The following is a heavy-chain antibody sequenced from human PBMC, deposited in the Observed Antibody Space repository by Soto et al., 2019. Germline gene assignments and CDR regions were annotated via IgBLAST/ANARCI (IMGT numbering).Heavy chain of an antibody. CDR1: GFTFSSYA. CDR3: AKESTVAGTPNWFDP. V-gene: IGHV3-23*01. CDR2: ISGSGGST. D-gene: IGHD6-19*01. Sequence: GGSLSLSCAASGFTFSSYAMSWVRQAPGKGLEWVSAISGSGGSTYYADSVKGRFTISRDNSKNTLYLQMNSLRAEDTAVYYCAKESTVAGTPNWFDPWGQGTLVTVSS. J-gene: IGHJ5*02.